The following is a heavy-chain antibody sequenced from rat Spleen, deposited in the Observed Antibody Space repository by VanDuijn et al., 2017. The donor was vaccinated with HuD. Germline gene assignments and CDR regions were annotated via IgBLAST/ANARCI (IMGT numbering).Heavy chain of an antibody. V-gene: IGHV5-31*01. CDR2: ITHIDGST. CDR1: GFTFSSYW. Sequence: EVQLVETGGGLVQPGRSLKLSCVVSGFTFSSYWMYWIRQAPGKGLEWVATITHIDGSTYYRDSVKGRFTLSRDNAKSTLYLQMGSLRSEDTATYYCTTTLYGGYGDYWGQGTLVTVSS. J-gene: IGHJ3*01. D-gene: IGHD1-11*01. CDR3: TTTLYGGYGDY.